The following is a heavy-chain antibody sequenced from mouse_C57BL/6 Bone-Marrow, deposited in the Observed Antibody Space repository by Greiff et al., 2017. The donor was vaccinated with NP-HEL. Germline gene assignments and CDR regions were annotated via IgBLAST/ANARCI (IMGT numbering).Heavy chain of an antibody. J-gene: IGHJ3*01. Sequence: VQLQQSGPELVKPGASVKMSCKASGYTFTDYNMHWVKQSHGKSLEWIGNINPNNGGTSYNQKFKGKATLTVNKSSSTAYMELRSLTSEDSAVYYCARERSYGLLLRFWFAYWGQGTLVTVSA. D-gene: IGHD1-1*01. CDR3: ARERSYGLLLRFWFAY. V-gene: IGHV1-22*01. CDR1: GYTFTDYN. CDR2: INPNNGGT.